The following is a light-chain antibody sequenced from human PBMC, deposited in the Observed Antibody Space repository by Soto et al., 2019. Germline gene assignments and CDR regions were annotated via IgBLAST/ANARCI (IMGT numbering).Light chain of an antibody. J-gene: IGLJ1*01. Sequence: QSALTQPDSVSGSPGQSITISCTGTSSDVGGYNYVSWYQQHPGKAPKLMIYEVSNRPSGVSNRFSGSKSDNTASLTISGLQAEDEADYYCSSYTSFSTYVFGTGTKLTVL. CDR2: EVS. V-gene: IGLV2-14*01. CDR1: SSDVGGYNY. CDR3: SSYTSFSTYV.